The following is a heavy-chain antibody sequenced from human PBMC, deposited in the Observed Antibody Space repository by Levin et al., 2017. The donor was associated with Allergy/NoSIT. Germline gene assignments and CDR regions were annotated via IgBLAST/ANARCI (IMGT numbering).Heavy chain of an antibody. J-gene: IGHJ4*02. CDR2: VSLDGSST. CDR1: GFTFADYT. V-gene: IGHV3-43*01. CDR3: ARGWFGFDY. Sequence: GGSLRLSCAASGFTFADYTMHWVRQAPGKGLEWVSLVSLDGSSTYYGDSVKGRFTISRDNIKNSLYLQMNSLRTEDTAFYYCARGWFGFDYWGRGTLVTVSS. D-gene: IGHD3-10*01.